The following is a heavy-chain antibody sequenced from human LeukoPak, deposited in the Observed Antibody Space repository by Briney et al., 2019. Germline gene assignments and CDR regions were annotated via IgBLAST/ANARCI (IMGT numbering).Heavy chain of an antibody. V-gene: IGHV4-4*02. CDR1: GGSISSSNW. D-gene: IGHD6-19*01. CDR3: AISSGWYRELDY. CDR2: IYHSGST. J-gene: IGHJ4*02. Sequence: SGTLSLTCAVSGGSISSSNWWSWVRPPPGKGLEWIGEIYHSGSTNYNPSLKSRVTISVDKSKNQFPLKLSSVTAADTAAYYCAISSGWYRELDYWGQGTLVTVSS.